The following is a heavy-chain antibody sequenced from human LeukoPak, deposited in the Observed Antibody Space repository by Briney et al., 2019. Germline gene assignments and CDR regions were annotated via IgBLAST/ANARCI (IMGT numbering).Heavy chain of an antibody. CDR1: GVHISSGGYY. J-gene: IGHJ6*02. V-gene: IGHV4-31*03. D-gene: IGHD3-22*01. CDR3: ARLGYDYGYYYYGMAV. CDR2: IYYTGNT. Sequence: SETLSLTCTVSGVHISSGGYYWSWIRQDPGKGLEWIGNIYYTGNTYYKPSLKSRVAIAVDTSKNQFSLKVNSVTAADTAVYYCARLGYDYGYYYYGMAVWGQGTTVTVSS.